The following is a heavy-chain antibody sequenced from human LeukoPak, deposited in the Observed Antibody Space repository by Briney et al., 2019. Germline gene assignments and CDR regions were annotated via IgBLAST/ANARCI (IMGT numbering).Heavy chain of an antibody. D-gene: IGHD4-17*01. CDR2: IYYSGST. V-gene: IGHV4-59*01. CDR1: GGSISSYY. Sequence: PSETLSLTCTVSGGSISSYYWSWIRQPPGKGLEWIGYIYYSGSTNYNPSLKSRVTISVDTSKNQFSLKLSSVTAADAAVYYCVRGGPPTVTRFDYWGQGTLVTVSS. J-gene: IGHJ4*02. CDR3: VRGGPPTVTRFDY.